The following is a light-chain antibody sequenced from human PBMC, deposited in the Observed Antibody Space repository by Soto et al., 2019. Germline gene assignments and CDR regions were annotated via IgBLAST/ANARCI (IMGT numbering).Light chain of an antibody. CDR1: SGHSSYA. V-gene: IGLV4-69*01. J-gene: IGLJ2*01. Sequence: QPVLTQSPSASASLGASVKLTCTLSSGHSSYAIAWHQQKPEKGPRYLMKLNSDGSHSKGDGIPDRFSGSSSGAERYLTISSLQSEDGAYYYCQTWGTGIRVVFGGGTKLTVL. CDR2: LNSDGSH. CDR3: QTWGTGIRVV.